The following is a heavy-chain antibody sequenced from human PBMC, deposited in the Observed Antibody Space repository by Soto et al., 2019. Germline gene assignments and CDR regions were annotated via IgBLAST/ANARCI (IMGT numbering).Heavy chain of an antibody. J-gene: IGHJ6*02. V-gene: IGHV4-31*03. CDR1: GGSISSGGYY. D-gene: IGHD6-13*01. Sequence: SETLSLTCTVSGGSISSGGYYWSWIRQHPGKGLEWIGYIYYSGSTYYNPSLKSRVTISVDTSKNQFSLKLSSVTAADTAVYHCARETHSSWLYYYYYGMDVWGQGTTVTVSS. CDR2: IYYSGST. CDR3: ARETHSSWLYYYYYGMDV.